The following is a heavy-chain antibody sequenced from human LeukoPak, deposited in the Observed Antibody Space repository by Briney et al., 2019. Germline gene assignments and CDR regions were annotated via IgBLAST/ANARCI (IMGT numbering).Heavy chain of an antibody. V-gene: IGHV1-18*01. CDR2: ISAYNGNT. J-gene: IGHJ5*02. D-gene: IGHD2-15*01. CDR3: ARVESRYCSGGSCYEQFNWFDP. Sequence: ASVKVSCKASGYTFTSYGISWVRQAPGPGLEWMGWISAYNGNTNYAHKLQGRVTMTTDTSTSTAYMELRSQRSDDTAVYYCARVESRYCSGGSCYEQFNWFDPWGQGTLVTISS. CDR1: GYTFTSYG.